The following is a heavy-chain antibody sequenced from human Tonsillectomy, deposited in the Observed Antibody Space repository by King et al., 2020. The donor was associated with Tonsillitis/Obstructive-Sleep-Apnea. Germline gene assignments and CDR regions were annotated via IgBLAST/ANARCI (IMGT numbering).Heavy chain of an antibody. CDR1: GFTFSDYY. Sequence: VQLVESGGGLVKPGGSLRLSCAASGFTFSDYYMSWIRQAPGKRLEWVSYISSSSSYTNYADSVKGRFTISRDNAKNSLYLQMNSLRAEDTAVYYCADLAAEGYYYYMDVWGKGTTVTVSS. CDR2: ISSSSSYT. CDR3: ADLAAEGYYYYMDV. D-gene: IGHD6-13*01. J-gene: IGHJ6*03. V-gene: IGHV3-11*05.